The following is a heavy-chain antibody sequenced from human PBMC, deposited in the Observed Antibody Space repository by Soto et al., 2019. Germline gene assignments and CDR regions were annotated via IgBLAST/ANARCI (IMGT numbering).Heavy chain of an antibody. D-gene: IGHD6-6*01. J-gene: IGHJ5*02. CDR3: ARTAGSSVANWFDP. CDR2: IYTSGST. Sequence: NPSETLSLTCTVSGGSISSYYWSWIRQPAGKGLEWIGRIYTSGSTNYNPSLKSRVTMSVDTSKNQFSLKLSSVTAADTAVYYCARTAGSSVANWFDPWGQGTLVTVSS. V-gene: IGHV4-4*07. CDR1: GGSISSYY.